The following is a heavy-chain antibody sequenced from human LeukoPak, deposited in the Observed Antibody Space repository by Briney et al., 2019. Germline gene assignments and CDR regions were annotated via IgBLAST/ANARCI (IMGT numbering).Heavy chain of an antibody. D-gene: IGHD3-9*01. CDR3: PRVRYSDVLTGYYGDGYFDY. Sequence: SETLSLTCTVSGGSISSYYWSWIRQPPGKGLEWIGYIYYTRSTHYNPSLKSRVTISVDTSKNQFSLKLSSVTAADTAVYYCPRVRYSDVLTGYYGDGYFDYWGQGTLVTVSS. J-gene: IGHJ4*02. CDR2: IYYTRST. V-gene: IGHV4-59*01. CDR1: GGSISSYY.